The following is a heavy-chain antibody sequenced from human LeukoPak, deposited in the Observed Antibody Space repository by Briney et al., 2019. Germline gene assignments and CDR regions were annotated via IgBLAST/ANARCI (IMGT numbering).Heavy chain of an antibody. J-gene: IGHJ4*02. V-gene: IGHV3-33*01. CDR1: GFTFSNYG. D-gene: IGHD3-22*01. CDR2: IWYGGSNK. Sequence: GGSLRLSCAASGFTFSNYGMHWVRQAPGKGLEWVAVIWYGGSNKYYADSVKGRFTISRDNSKNTLYLQMNSLRAEDTAVYYCASGRRDSRGYYYFDYWGQGTLVTVSS. CDR3: ASGRRDSRGYYYFDY.